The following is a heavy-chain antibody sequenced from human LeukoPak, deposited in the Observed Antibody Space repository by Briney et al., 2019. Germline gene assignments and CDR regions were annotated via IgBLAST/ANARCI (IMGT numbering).Heavy chain of an antibody. J-gene: IGHJ4*02. V-gene: IGHV1-58*01. CDR1: GFTFTSSA. CDR2: IVVGSGNT. CDR3: AADGYYYDSSGYQYYFDY. D-gene: IGHD3-22*01. Sequence: ASVKVSCKASGFTFTSSAVQWVRQARGQRLEWIGWIVVGSGNTNYAQKFQERVTITRDMSTSTAYMELSSPRSEDTAVYYCAADGYYYDSSGYQYYFDYWGQGTLVTVSS.